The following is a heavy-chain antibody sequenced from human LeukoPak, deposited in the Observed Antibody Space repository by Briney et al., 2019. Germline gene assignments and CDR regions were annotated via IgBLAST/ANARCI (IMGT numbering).Heavy chain of an antibody. J-gene: IGHJ6*03. V-gene: IGHV4-38-2*02. D-gene: IGHD6-19*01. CDR2: IYHSGST. CDR1: GYSISSGYY. CDR3: ARVRTYSSGWYTNYYYMDV. Sequence: SETLSLTCTVSGYSISSGYYWGWIRQPPGKGLEWIGSIYHSGSTYYNPSLKSRVTISVDTSKNQFSLKLSSVTAADTAVYYCARVRTYSSGWYTNYYYMDVWGKGTTVTISS.